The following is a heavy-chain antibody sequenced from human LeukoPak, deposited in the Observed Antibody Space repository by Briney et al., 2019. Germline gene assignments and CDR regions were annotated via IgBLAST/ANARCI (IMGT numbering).Heavy chain of an antibody. CDR3: ARDLSYYGSGSYYIY. CDR2: ISSSSSYI. D-gene: IGHD3-10*01. J-gene: IGHJ4*02. Sequence: GGSLRLSCAASGFTFSSYSMNWVRQAPGKGLEWVSSISSSSSYIYYADSVKGRFTISRDNAKNSLYLQMNSLRAEDTAVYFCARDLSYYGSGSYYIYWGQGTLVTVSS. CDR1: GFTFSSYS. V-gene: IGHV3-21*01.